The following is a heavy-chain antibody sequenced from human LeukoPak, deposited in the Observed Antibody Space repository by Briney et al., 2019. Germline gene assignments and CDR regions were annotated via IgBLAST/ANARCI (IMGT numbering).Heavy chain of an antibody. D-gene: IGHD6-13*01. CDR1: GVSISAYY. Sequence: PWGTLTLTCTVSGVSISAYYCSWVRQPPEKGLEWIGFIYKSGSNKDNPSLKSRVTISVDTSKNRFFLKLSPVTAADTAVYYCGTPPDGSRWYNFDFWGQGSLVTVSS. V-gene: IGHV4-59*01. J-gene: IGHJ4*02. CDR2: IYKSGSN. CDR3: GTPPDGSRWYNFDF.